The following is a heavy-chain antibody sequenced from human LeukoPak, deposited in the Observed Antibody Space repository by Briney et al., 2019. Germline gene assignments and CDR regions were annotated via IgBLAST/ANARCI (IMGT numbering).Heavy chain of an antibody. CDR3: ARDWIIRTREDCFDP. D-gene: IGHD1-20*01. CDR2: VSGYNDDT. Sequence: ASVKVSCKSSGYTFTSSGISWVRQAPGQGPEWMGWVSGYNDDTNYAQKFQGRVTMTTDTSTNTAYMELRSLRSDDTAVYYCARDWIIRTREDCFDPWGQGPPVTVSS. V-gene: IGHV1-18*01. CDR1: GYTFTSSG. J-gene: IGHJ5*02.